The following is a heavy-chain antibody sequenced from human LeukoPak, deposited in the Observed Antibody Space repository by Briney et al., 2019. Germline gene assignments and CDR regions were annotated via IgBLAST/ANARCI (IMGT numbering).Heavy chain of an antibody. CDR1: GFTFTSSA. CDR2: IVVGRGNT. V-gene: IGHV1-58*02. D-gene: IGHD2-15*01. J-gene: IGHJ3*02. CDR3: ATDQSGGYFNDAFDI. Sequence: SVKVSCKASGFTFTSSAMRWVRQARGQRLEWIGWIVVGRGNTDYAQKFQERVTITRDMSTSTVYMEVSSLRSEDTAVYYCATDQSGGYFNDAFDIWGQGTMVTVSS.